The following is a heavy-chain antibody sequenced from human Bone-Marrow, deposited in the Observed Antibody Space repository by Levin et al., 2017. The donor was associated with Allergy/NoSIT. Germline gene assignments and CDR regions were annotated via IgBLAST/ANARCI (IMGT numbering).Heavy chain of an antibody. CDR3: ARTLGYCSGDGCYYYFDQ. Sequence: SETLSLTCAVSNYSISSDFHWGWIRQPPGTGLEWIGSIDQSGNTYYNPSLKSRVTISLDTSKNQFSLRLTSVTAADTAVYYCARTLGYCSGDGCYYYFDQWGQGTLVTVSS. J-gene: IGHJ4*02. CDR1: NYSISSDFH. D-gene: IGHD2-15*01. V-gene: IGHV4-38-2*01. CDR2: IDQSGNT.